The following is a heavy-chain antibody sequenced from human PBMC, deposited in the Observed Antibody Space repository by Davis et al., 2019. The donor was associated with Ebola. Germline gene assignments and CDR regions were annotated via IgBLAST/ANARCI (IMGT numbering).Heavy chain of an antibody. CDR1: GYTFTSYY. Sequence: ASVKVSCKASGYTFTSYYMHWVRQAPGQGLEWMGIINPSGGSTSYAQKFQGRVTMTTDTSTSTAYMELRSLRSDDTAVYYCARAVAGTDYWGQGTLVTVSS. J-gene: IGHJ4*02. D-gene: IGHD6-19*01. V-gene: IGHV1-46*01. CDR3: ARAVAGTDY. CDR2: INPSGGST.